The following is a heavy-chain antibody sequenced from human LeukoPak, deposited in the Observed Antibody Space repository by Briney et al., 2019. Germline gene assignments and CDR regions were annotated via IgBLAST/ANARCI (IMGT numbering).Heavy chain of an antibody. CDR2: MNPNSGNT. V-gene: IGHV1-8*01. CDR3: ARFNDILTGADY. D-gene: IGHD3-9*01. Sequence: EASVKVSCKASGYTFTSYDINWVRQATGQGLEWMGWMNPNSGNTGYAQKFQGRVTMTRNTSISTAYMELSSLRSEDTAVYYCARFNDILTGADYCGQGTLVTASS. CDR1: GYTFTSYD. J-gene: IGHJ4*02.